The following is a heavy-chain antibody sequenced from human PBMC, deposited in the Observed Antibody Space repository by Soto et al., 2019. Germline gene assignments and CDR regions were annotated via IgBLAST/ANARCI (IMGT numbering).Heavy chain of an antibody. CDR1: GFTFSGSA. D-gene: IGHD3-16*01. Sequence: GGSLRLSCAASGFTFSGSAMHWVRQASGKGLEWVGRIRSKANSYATAYAASVKGRFTISRDDSKNTAYLQMNSLKTEDTAVYYCTITFGGVIWYYYMDVWGKGTTVTVSS. CDR2: IRSKANSYAT. CDR3: TITFGGVIWYYYMDV. V-gene: IGHV3-73*01. J-gene: IGHJ6*03.